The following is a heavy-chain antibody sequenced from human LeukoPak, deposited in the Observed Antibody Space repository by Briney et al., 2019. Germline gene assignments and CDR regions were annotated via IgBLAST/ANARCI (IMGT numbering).Heavy chain of an antibody. J-gene: IGHJ3*02. D-gene: IGHD3-3*01. CDR2: IRYDGSNK. Sequence: GGSLRLSCAASGFTFSNAWMSWVRQAPGKGLEWVAFIRYDGSNKYYADSVKGRFTISRDNSKNTLYLQMNSLRAEDTAVYYCAKAPRNDFWSGFDIWGQGTMVTVSS. CDR3: AKAPRNDFWSGFDI. CDR1: GFTFSNAW. V-gene: IGHV3-30*02.